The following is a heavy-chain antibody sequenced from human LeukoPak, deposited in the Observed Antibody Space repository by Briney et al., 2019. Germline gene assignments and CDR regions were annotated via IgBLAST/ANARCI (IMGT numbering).Heavy chain of an antibody. J-gene: IGHJ4*02. CDR1: GYTFASYG. V-gene: IGHV1-18*01. CDR2: ISAYNGNT. Sequence: ASVKVSCKASGYTFASYGITWLRQAPGQGLEWMGWISAYNGNTNYAQKVQGRVTMTRDTSISTAYMELSRLRSDDTAVYYCARHSGSYDYWGQGTLVTVSS. CDR3: ARHSGSYDY. D-gene: IGHD1-26*01.